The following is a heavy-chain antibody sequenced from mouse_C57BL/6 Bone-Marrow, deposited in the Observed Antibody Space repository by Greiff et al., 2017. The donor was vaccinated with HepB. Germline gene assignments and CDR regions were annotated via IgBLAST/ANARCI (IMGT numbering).Heavy chain of an antibody. D-gene: IGHD2-2*01. CDR1: GYTFTDYY. V-gene: IGHV1-26*01. CDR3: ARGRLDYFDY. CDR2: INPNNGGT. J-gene: IGHJ2*01. Sequence: EVKLQQSGPELVKPGASVKISCKASGYTFTDYYMNWVKQSHGKSLEWIGDINPNNGGTSYNQKFKGKATLTVDKSSSTAYMELRSLTSEDSAVYYCARGRLDYFDYWGQGTTLTVSS.